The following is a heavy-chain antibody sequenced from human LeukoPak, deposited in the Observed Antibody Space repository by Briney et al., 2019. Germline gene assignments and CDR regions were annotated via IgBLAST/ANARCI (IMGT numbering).Heavy chain of an antibody. J-gene: IGHJ4*02. CDR1: GYSFTSYG. CDR2: ISAYKGKT. D-gene: IGHD3-10*01. Sequence: GASVKVSCKASGYSFTSYGISWVRQAPGQGLEWMGWISAYKGKTNYAQKFQGRVTMTTDTSTSTAYMELRSLRSDDTALYYCARVPVWVGNHGWENPKYGDYWGQGTLVTVSS. V-gene: IGHV1-18*01. CDR3: ARVPVWVGNHGWENPKYGDY.